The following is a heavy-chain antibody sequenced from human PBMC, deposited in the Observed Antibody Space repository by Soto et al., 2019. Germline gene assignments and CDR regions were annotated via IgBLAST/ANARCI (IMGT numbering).Heavy chain of an antibody. Sequence: QVQLVESGGGVVQPGRSLRLSCAASVFTFSSYGMHWVRQAPGKGLERAAGISYDGSNKYYADSVKGRFTISRDNSKKTLYLQMNSLRAEDTAVYYCAKDIGYYDSSGYPLDYWGQGTLVTVSS. CDR2: ISYDGSNK. V-gene: IGHV3-30*18. J-gene: IGHJ4*02. D-gene: IGHD3-22*01. CDR3: AKDIGYYDSSGYPLDY. CDR1: VFTFSSYG.